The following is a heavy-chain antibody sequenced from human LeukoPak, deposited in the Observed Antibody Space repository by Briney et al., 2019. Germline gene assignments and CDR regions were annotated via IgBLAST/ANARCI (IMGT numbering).Heavy chain of an antibody. CDR3: ARIYCTNGVCYYFDY. J-gene: IGHJ4*02. D-gene: IGHD2-8*01. V-gene: IGHV4-59*01. CDR1: GGSISSYY. CDR2: IYYSGST. Sequence: KSSETLSLTCAVSGGSISSYYWSWIRQPPGKGLEWIGYIYYSGSTNYNPSLKSRVTISVDTSKNQFSLKLSSVTAADTTVYYCARIYCTNGVCYYFDYWGQGTLVTVSS.